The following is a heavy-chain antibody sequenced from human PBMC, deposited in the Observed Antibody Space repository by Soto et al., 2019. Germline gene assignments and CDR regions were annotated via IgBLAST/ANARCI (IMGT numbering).Heavy chain of an antibody. CDR1: GFTFDDYA. V-gene: IGHV3-9*01. CDR2: ISWNSANI. J-gene: IGHJ4*02. D-gene: IGHD4-17*01. CDR3: AKGRYTVTTFFDS. Sequence: EVQLVESGGGLVQSGRSLRLSCEGSGFTFDDYAMHWVRQAPGKGLEWVAGISWNSANIGYADCVRGRFTISRDNARNSLSLQMSSLRAEDTALYYCAKGRYTVTTFFDSWGQGTLVTVST.